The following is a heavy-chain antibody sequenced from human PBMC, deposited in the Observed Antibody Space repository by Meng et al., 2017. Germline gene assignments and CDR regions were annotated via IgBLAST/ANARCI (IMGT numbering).Heavy chain of an antibody. J-gene: IGHJ4*02. Sequence: VLLGESGFELKEPGASVKVSCKASGYTFSTNVMNWVRQAPGQGLEWMGWINTKTGKPTYAQGFTGRLAFSLDTSASTAFLQINSLKAEDTAVYYCARAHSSGWYSFFDYWGQGTLVTVSS. CDR2: INTKTGKP. CDR3: ARAHSSGWYSFFDY. V-gene: IGHV7-4-1*02. D-gene: IGHD6-19*01. CDR1: GYTFSTNV.